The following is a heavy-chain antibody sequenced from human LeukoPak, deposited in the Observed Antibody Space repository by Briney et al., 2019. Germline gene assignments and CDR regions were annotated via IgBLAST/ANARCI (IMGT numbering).Heavy chain of an antibody. J-gene: IGHJ6*03. CDR2: INHSGST. V-gene: IGHV4-34*01. CDR1: GGSFSGYY. CDR3: ARARYGSGTKHYYYYYMDV. Sequence: SETLSLTCAVYGGSFSGYYWSWIRQPPGKGLEWIGEINHSGSTNYDPSLKSRVTISVDTSKNQFSLKLSSVTAADTAVYYCARARYGSGTKHYYYYYMDVWGKGTTVTVSS. D-gene: IGHD3-10*01.